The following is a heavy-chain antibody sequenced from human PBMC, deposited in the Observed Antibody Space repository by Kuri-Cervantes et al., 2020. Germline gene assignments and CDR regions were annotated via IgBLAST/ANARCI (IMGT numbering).Heavy chain of an antibody. V-gene: IGHV1-2*02. D-gene: IGHD1-26*01. CDR3: AREIVGATKGGRYFDY. CDR2: INPKSTVT. CDR1: GYTFTSYG. Sequence: ASVKVSCKASGYTFTSYGISWVRQAPGQGLEWMGWINPKSTVTNYAQKFQGRVTMTRDTSISTAYMELSRLRSDDTAVYYCAREIVGATKGGRYFDYWGQGTLVTVSS. J-gene: IGHJ4*02.